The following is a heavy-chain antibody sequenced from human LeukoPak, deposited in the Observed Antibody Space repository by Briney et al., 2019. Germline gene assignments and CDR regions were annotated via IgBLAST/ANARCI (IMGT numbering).Heavy chain of an antibody. Sequence: PGGSLRLSCAASGFTFSSYSMNWVRQAPGKGLEWVSYISSSSSTIYYADSVKGRFTISRDNAKNSLYLQMNSLRAEDTAVYYCARDGLRGVFYYYYGMDVWGQGTTVTVSS. J-gene: IGHJ6*02. CDR2: ISSSSSTI. CDR1: GFTFSSYS. V-gene: IGHV3-48*04. CDR3: ARDGLRGVFYYYYGMDV. D-gene: IGHD4-17*01.